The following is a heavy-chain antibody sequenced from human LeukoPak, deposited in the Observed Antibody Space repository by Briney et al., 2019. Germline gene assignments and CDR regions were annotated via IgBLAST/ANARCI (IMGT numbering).Heavy chain of an antibody. CDR1: GGTFSSYA. Sequence: ASVKVSCKASGGTFSSYAISWVRQAPGQGLEWMGGIIPIFGTANYAQKFQGRVTITADKSTSTAYMELSSLRSEDTAVYYCARGGLEMATILLGYYYYMDVWGKGTTVTVSS. D-gene: IGHD5-24*01. J-gene: IGHJ6*03. CDR2: IIPIFGTA. CDR3: ARGGLEMATILLGYYYYMDV. V-gene: IGHV1-69*06.